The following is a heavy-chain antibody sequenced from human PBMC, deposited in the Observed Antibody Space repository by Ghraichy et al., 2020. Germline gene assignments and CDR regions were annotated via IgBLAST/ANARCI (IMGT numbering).Heavy chain of an antibody. CDR1: GYLFTNYG. CDR3: ARDRGWSTVTFDY. J-gene: IGHJ4*02. Sequence: ASVKVSCKASGYLFTNYGVTWVRQAPGQGLEWMGWISAYNDNTNYAQNFQGRVTMTTDTSTSTAYMELRSLKSDDTAVYYCARDRGWSTVTFDYWGQGTLVTVSS. V-gene: IGHV1-18*01. CDR2: ISAYNDNT. D-gene: IGHD4-11*01.